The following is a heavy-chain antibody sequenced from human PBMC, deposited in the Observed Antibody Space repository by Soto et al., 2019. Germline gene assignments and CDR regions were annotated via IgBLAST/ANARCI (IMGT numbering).Heavy chain of an antibody. CDR2: IYYTGST. V-gene: IGHV4-31*03. Sequence: QVQLQESGPGLVKPSQTLSLTCTVSGGSISSAGNYWSWIRQHPGKGLEWIGYIYYTGSTYYNPSLKIRVTIAGDTSKNQFTLKLSSVTTADTAVYYCARARYSDYDQNTRGFDSWGQGTLVTVSS. J-gene: IGHJ4*02. D-gene: IGHD5-12*01. CDR1: GGSISSAGNY. CDR3: ARARYSDYDQNTRGFDS.